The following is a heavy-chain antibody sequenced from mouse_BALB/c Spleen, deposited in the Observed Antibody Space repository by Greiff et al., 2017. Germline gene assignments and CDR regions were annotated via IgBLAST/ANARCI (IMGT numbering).Heavy chain of an antibody. CDR2: INPYNDGT. Sequence: EVQGVESGPELVKPGASVKMSCKASGYTFTSYVMHWVKQKPGQGLEWIGYINPYNDGTKYNEKFKGKATLTSDKASSTAYMELSSLTSEDSAVYYCARDLYYGNYLDYWGQGTTLTVSS. J-gene: IGHJ2*01. CDR3: ARDLYYGNYLDY. V-gene: IGHV1-14*01. D-gene: IGHD1-1*02. CDR1: GYTFTSYV.